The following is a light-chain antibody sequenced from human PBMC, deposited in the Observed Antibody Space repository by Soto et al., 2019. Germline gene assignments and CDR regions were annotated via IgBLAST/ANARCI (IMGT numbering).Light chain of an antibody. CDR3: QQTYNTPYT. CDR1: QRITTY. Sequence: IHMTQSPSSLSASVGDRVTITCRASQRITTYLNWYQQKPGETPKLLISTSGTLQRGVPSRFTGSGSGTDFTLTSTGLQPADFATYYCQQTYNTPYTVGQGTKLEIK. J-gene: IGKJ2*01. V-gene: IGKV1-39*01. CDR2: TSG.